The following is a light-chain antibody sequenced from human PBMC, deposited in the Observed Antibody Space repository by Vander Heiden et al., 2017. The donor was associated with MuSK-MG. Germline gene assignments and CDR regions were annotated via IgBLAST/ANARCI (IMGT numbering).Light chain of an antibody. CDR1: SSDVGGYNY. CDR3: SSYTSSKTRV. Sequence: QSALTQPASVSGSPGQSITISCTGTSSDVGGYNYVSWYQQHPGKAPKLMFYDVSNRPSGVSNRFSGSKSGNTASLTISGLQAEDEADYYCSSYTSSKTRVFGGGTKLTVL. CDR2: DVS. J-gene: IGLJ2*01. V-gene: IGLV2-14*01.